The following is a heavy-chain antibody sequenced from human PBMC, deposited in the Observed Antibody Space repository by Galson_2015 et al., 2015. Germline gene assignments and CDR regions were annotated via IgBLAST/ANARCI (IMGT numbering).Heavy chain of an antibody. CDR2: IREDGNEK. V-gene: IGHV3-7*01. D-gene: IGHD2-21*01. CDR1: GFTFSSYW. CDR3: ARDPGAGISLIDY. J-gene: IGHJ4*02. Sequence: SLRLSCAASGFTFSSYWMNWVRQAPGKGLEWVANIREDGNEKYYVDSVKGRFTISRDNAKNSLYLQMNSLRAEDTAVYYCARDPGAGISLIDYWGQGTLVTVSS.